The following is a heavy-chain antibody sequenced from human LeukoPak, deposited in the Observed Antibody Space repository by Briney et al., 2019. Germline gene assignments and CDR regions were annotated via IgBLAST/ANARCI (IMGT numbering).Heavy chain of an antibody. CDR2: INHSGST. J-gene: IGHJ6*03. V-gene: IGHV4-34*01. CDR3: ARGGIVVVPAANGIYYYMDV. D-gene: IGHD2-2*01. Sequence: SSETLSLTCAVYGGSFSGYYWSWIRQSPGKGLEWIGEINHSGSTNYNPSLKSRVTISVDTSKNQFSLKLSSVTAADTALYYCARGGIVVVPAANGIYYYMDVWGKGTTVTVSS. CDR1: GGSFSGYY.